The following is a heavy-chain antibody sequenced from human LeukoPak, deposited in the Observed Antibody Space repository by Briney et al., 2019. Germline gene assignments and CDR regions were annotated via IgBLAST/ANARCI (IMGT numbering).Heavy chain of an antibody. CDR3: ASSPPMVRGVSAFDI. J-gene: IGHJ3*02. CDR2: IYYSGST. Sequence: SETLSLTSTVSGGSISSYYWSWIRQPPGKGLEWIGYIYYSGSTNYNPSLKSRVTISVDTSKNQFSLKLSSVTAADTAVYYCASSPPMVRGVSAFDIWGQGTMVTVSS. CDR1: GGSISSYY. V-gene: IGHV4-59*01. D-gene: IGHD3-10*01.